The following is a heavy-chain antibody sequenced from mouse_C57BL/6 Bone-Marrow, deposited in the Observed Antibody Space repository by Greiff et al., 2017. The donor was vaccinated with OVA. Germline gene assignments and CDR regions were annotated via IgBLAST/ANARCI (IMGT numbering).Heavy chain of an antibody. J-gene: IGHJ1*03. CDR3: ARSFPYYGSSYGV. D-gene: IGHD1-1*01. CDR1: GYTFTNYW. Sequence: VQLQQSGAELVRPGTSVKMSCKASGYTFTNYWIGWAKQRPGHGLEWIGDIYPGGGYTNYNEKFKGKATLTADKSSSTAYMQFSSLTSEDSAIYYCARSFPYYGSSYGVWGTGTTVTVSS. V-gene: IGHV1-63*01. CDR2: IYPGGGYT.